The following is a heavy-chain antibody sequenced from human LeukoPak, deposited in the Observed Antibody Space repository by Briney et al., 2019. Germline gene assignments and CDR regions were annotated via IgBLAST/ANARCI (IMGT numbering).Heavy chain of an antibody. J-gene: IGHJ6*03. CDR2: ITSSSSYI. V-gene: IGHV3-21*06. CDR1: TLTSSSYN. D-gene: IGHD1-26*01. CDR3: ARDPDSGSYGPDYYYYMDV. Sequence: GRSLSLSSVVYTLTSSSYNTNWVRHAPGKGPEWVSSITSSSSYIYYADSVKGRFTISRDNAKNSLYLQRDSLRVEETAVYYCARDPDSGSYGPDYYYYMDVWGEGTTVTISS.